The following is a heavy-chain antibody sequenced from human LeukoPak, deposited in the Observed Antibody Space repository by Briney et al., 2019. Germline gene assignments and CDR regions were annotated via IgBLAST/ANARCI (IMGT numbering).Heavy chain of an antibody. CDR3: ARDFLSGGYDYSFDY. CDR1: GFTSGDYA. D-gene: IGHD5-12*01. CDR2: ISRSRSYI. V-gene: IGHV3-21*01. J-gene: IGHJ4*02. Sequence: PGGSLRLSCTASGFTSGDYAMSWGRQAPGKGLEWVSSISRSRSYIYYADSVKGRFTISRDNAKNSLYLQMNSLRAEDTAVYYCARDFLSGGYDYSFDYWGQGTLVTVSS.